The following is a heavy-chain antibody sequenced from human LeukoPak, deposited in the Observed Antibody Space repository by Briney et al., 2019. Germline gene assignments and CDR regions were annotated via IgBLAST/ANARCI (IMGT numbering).Heavy chain of an antibody. CDR3: ARDGVEWLHYYYYYYMDV. V-gene: IGHV3-23*01. CDR1: GFTFSSYA. Sequence: GGSLRLSCAASGFTFSSYAMSWVRQAPGKGLEWVSAISGSGGSTYYADSVKGRFTISRDNSKNTLYLQMNSLRAEDTAVYYCARDGVEWLHYYYYYYMDVWGKGTTVTVSS. D-gene: IGHD3-3*01. CDR2: ISGSGGST. J-gene: IGHJ6*03.